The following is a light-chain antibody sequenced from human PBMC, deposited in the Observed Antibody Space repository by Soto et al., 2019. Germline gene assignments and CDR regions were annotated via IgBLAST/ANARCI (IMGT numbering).Light chain of an antibody. CDR1: QGISSW. Sequence: DIQMTQSPSTLSGSVGDRVTITCRASQGISSWLTWYQQKPGKAPKLLIYTASNLQSGVPSRFSGSGSETEFSLTIRALQPEDFATYYCQQHSRYPLTFGGGTKVDI. J-gene: IGKJ4*01. V-gene: IGKV1D-16*01. CDR3: QQHSRYPLT. CDR2: TAS.